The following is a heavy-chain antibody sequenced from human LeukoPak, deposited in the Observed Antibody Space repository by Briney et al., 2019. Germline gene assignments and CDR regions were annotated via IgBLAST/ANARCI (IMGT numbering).Heavy chain of an antibody. CDR1: GYTFTGYY. J-gene: IGHJ6*03. CDR2: INPNSGGT. Sequence: ASVKVSCKASGYTFTGYYMHWVRQAPGQGLEWMGRINPNSGGTNYAQKFQGRVTMTRDTSISTAYMELSRLRSDDTAVYYCARDILWIQLWGDYYYMDVWGKGTTVTVSS. CDR3: ARDILWIQLWGDYYYMDV. D-gene: IGHD5-18*01. V-gene: IGHV1-2*06.